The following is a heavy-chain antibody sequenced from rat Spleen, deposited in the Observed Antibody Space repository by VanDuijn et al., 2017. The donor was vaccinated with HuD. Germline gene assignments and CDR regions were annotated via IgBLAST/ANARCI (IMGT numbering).Heavy chain of an antibody. J-gene: IGHJ4*01. Sequence: EVQLVESGGGLVQPGRSLKLSCAASGFTFSNFYMAWVRQAPTKGLEWVAFISTGGGNTYYRDSVKGRFTISRDNAKSTLYLQMDSLRSEDTATYYCARHYGGYSEYVMDAWGQGASVTVSS. V-gene: IGHV5-25*01. CDR1: GFTFSNFY. CDR3: ARHYGGYSEYVMDA. CDR2: ISTGGGNT. D-gene: IGHD1-11*01.